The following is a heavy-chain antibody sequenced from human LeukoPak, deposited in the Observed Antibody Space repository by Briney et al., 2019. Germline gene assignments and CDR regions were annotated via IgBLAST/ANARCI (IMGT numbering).Heavy chain of an antibody. D-gene: IGHD3-10*01. J-gene: IGHJ4*02. CDR3: ARPNYYGSEGYSFDY. CDR1: GYTFTTYF. CDR2: INPSGGST. V-gene: IGHV1-46*01. Sequence: ASVKVSCKASGYTFTTYFIHWVRQAPGQGLEWMGVINPSGGSTSYAQNFQGRLTMTRDTSTSTVYMELSSLRSEDTALYYCARPNYYGSEGYSFDYWGQGTLVTVSS.